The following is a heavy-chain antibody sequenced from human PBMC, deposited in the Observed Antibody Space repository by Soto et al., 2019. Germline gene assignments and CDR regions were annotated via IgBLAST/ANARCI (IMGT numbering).Heavy chain of an antibody. CDR3: ARDHFADQWLGYFDY. Sequence: SQTLSLTCFISGDSVSSNTAASNWIRQSPSRGLEWLGRTYYRSKWYNDYAVSVKSRITINPDTSKNQFSLQLNSVSPEDTAVYYCARDHFADQWLGYFDYWGQGTLVTVSS. CDR1: GDSVSSNTAA. D-gene: IGHD6-19*01. CDR2: TYYRSKWYN. J-gene: IGHJ4*02. V-gene: IGHV6-1*01.